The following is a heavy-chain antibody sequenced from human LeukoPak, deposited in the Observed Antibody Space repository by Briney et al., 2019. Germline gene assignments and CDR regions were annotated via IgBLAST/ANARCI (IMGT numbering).Heavy chain of an antibody. D-gene: IGHD6-19*01. Sequence: GGSLGLSCAASGFTFSSYAMSWVRQAPGKGLEWVSAISGSGGSTYYADSVKGRFTISRDNSKNTLYLQMNGLRAEDTAVYYCATRYSSGWYVHYWGQGTLATVSS. CDR1: GFTFSSYA. J-gene: IGHJ4*02. CDR2: ISGSGGST. V-gene: IGHV3-23*01. CDR3: ATRYSSGWYVHY.